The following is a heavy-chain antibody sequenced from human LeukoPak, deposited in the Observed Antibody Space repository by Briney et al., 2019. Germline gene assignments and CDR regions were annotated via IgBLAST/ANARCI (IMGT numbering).Heavy chain of an antibody. Sequence: GGSLRLSCAASGFTFSSYGMHWVRQAPGKGLEWVAVISYDGSNKYYADSVKGRFTISRDNSKNTLYLQMNSLRSEDTAVYYCARDPPEHWGQGTLVTVSS. V-gene: IGHV3-30*03. CDR1: GFTFSSYG. CDR2: ISYDGSNK. J-gene: IGHJ4*02. CDR3: ARDPPEH.